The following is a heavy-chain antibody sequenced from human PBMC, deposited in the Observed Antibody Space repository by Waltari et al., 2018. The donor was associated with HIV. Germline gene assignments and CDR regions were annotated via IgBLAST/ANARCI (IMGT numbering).Heavy chain of an antibody. CDR3: ARRKGDYRTAFDI. D-gene: IGHD4-17*01. CDR2: IYPGDSDA. Sequence: EEQLVPSGAEVKEPGESLKISCQCFGNNFAGYWVGWVRQMPGKGLEGMGVIYPGDSDAVYSPSFQGRVIMSTDSSISTVYLQWSSLRASDTAMYYCARRKGDYRTAFDIWGQGTMVTASS. V-gene: IGHV5-51*01. J-gene: IGHJ3*02. CDR1: GNNFAGYW.